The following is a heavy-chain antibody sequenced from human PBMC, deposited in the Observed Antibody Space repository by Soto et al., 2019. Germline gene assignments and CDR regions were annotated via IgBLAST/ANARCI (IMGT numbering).Heavy chain of an antibody. J-gene: IGHJ4*01. CDR1: GFTFTRAW. CDR3: DADLPDWGAYAFDY. Sequence: EVQLVESGGDLVQPGGSLRLSCAASGFTFTRAWLNWVRQAPGKGLEWVGRAKREINGGAVDYAAPVKGRFTISRDASQNTVYLQMNSLRADDTAVYYCDADLPDWGAYAFDYWGHGTQVTVSS. V-gene: IGHV3-15*07. D-gene: IGHD3-16*01. CDR2: AKREINGGAV.